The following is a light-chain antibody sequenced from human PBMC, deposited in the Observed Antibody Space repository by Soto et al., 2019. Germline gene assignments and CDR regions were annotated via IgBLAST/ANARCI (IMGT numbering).Light chain of an antibody. Sequence: EIVLTQSPGTLSLSPGERATLSCRASQSVSSSYLAWYQQKPGQAPRLLIYGASSRATGIPDRFSGSGSGIDFTLTISRLEPEDFAVYYCQQYGSSPLYTFGQGTKLEI. CDR1: QSVSSSY. CDR2: GAS. CDR3: QQYGSSPLYT. V-gene: IGKV3-20*01. J-gene: IGKJ2*01.